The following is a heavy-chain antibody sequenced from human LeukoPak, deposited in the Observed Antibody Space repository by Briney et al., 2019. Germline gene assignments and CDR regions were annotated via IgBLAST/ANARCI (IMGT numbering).Heavy chain of an antibody. CDR3: ARSSFDSSSWYRVWGY. Sequence: GGSLRLSCAASGFTFNVAWMSWVRQAPGKGLECVSVLYSGGSTYYADSVKGRFTISRDNSKNTLYLQMNSLRAEDTAVYYCARSSFDSSSWYRVWGYWGQGTLVTVSS. V-gene: IGHV3-53*01. D-gene: IGHD6-13*01. CDR2: LYSGGST. CDR1: GFTFNVAW. J-gene: IGHJ4*02.